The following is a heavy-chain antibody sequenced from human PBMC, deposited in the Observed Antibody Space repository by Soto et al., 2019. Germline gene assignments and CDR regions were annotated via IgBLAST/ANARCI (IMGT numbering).Heavy chain of an antibody. J-gene: IGHJ4*02. CDR1: GVSFSGYY. V-gene: IGHV4-34*01. CDR3: ARDKITGLFDY. D-gene: IGHD2-8*02. CDR2: INHSGST. Sequence: SSETLSLTCAVYGVSFSGYYWSWIRQPPGKGLEWIGEINHSGSTNYNPSLKSRVTISVDTSKNQFSLKLTSVTAADTAVYYCARDKITGLFDYWGQGTLVTVSS.